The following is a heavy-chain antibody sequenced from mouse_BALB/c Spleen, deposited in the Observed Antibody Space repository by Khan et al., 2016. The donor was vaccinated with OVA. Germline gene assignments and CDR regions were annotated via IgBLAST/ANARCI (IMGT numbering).Heavy chain of an antibody. V-gene: IGHV1S136*01. Sequence: VQLKQSGPELVKPGASVKMSCKASGYTFTDYVIHWVRQRPGQGLEWIGYIYPYTDENESTEGFKGKATLTLDKSSSTAYMDLSSLTSADSSVYFCARSTTDYYTMGYWGQGTSVTVSS. J-gene: IGHJ4*01. CDR2: IYPYTDEN. CDR3: ARSTTDYYTMGY. CDR1: GYTFTDYV. D-gene: IGHD1-1*01.